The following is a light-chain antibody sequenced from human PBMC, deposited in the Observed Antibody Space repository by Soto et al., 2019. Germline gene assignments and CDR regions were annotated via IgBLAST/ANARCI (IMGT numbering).Light chain of an antibody. CDR1: QSVGSN. Sequence: EIVMTQSPATLSVSPGDRAALSCRASQSVGSNLAWYRQKPGQAPRLLIYGASTRATGIPARFSGSGSGTEFTLTISSLQSEDFAIYFCQQYNNWPPDRTFGQGTKVEIK. J-gene: IGKJ1*01. CDR2: GAS. CDR3: QQYNNWPPDRT. V-gene: IGKV3-15*01.